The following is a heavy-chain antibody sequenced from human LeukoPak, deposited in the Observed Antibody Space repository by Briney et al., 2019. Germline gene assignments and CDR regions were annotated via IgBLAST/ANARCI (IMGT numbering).Heavy chain of an antibody. D-gene: IGHD3-16*01. CDR1: GFTFSSYG. CDR3: AKGSRRIMITFGGVIDSRFDP. J-gene: IGHJ5*02. Sequence: GGSLRLSCAASGFTFSSYGMHWVRQAPGKWLEWVAVISYDGSNKYYADSVKGRFTISRDNSKNTLYLQMNSLRAEDTAVYYCAKGSRRIMITFGGVIDSRFDPWGQGTLVTVSS. V-gene: IGHV3-30*18. CDR2: ISYDGSNK.